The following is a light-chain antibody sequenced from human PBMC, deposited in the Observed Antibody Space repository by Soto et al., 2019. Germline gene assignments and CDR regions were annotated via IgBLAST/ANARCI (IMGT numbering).Light chain of an antibody. J-gene: IGKJ1*01. CDR2: GAS. Sequence: EIVLTQSPGTLSLSPGERASLSCRASQSVRSSSLAWYQQKPGQPPRLLIYGASSRATGIPDRFSGSESGKDFTLTISRLEPEDFAVYFYQQYGDSPDTDRWTFGPGTKVEIK. CDR1: QSVRSSS. V-gene: IGKV3-20*01. CDR3: QQYGDSPDTDRWT.